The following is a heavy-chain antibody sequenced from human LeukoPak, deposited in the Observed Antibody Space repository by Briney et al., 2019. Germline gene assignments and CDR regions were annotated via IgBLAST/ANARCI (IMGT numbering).Heavy chain of an antibody. V-gene: IGHV2-5*01. CDR1: GFSLTTSGVG. CDR2: IYWNDDK. CDR3: AHRVNAVTTSWGALGI. J-gene: IGHJ3*02. D-gene: IGHD4-11*01. Sequence: SGPTLMKPTQTLTLTCTFSGFSLTTSGVGVGWIRQPPGKALEWLALIYWNDDKRYSPPLKSRLTITKDTSKNQVVLTMTNMYPVKTATYYCAHRVNAVTTSWGALGIWGQGAMVTVSS.